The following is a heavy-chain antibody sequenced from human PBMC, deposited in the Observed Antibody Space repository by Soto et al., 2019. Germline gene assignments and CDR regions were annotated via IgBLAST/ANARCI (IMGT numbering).Heavy chain of an antibody. CDR1: GGTFSSYA. D-gene: IGHD2-15*01. V-gene: IGHV1-69*01. Sequence: QGQLVQSGAEVKKPGSSVKVSCKASGGTFSSYAISWVRQAPGQGLEWMVGIIPIFGTANYAQKFQGRVTITADESTSTAYMELSSLRSEDTAVYYCARVRCSGGSCYRGFRYWGQGTLVTVSS. CDR2: IIPIFGTA. J-gene: IGHJ4*02. CDR3: ARVRCSGGSCYRGFRY.